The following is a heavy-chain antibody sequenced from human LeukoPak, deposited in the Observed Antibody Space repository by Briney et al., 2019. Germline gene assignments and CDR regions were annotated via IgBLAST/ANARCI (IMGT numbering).Heavy chain of an antibody. CDR2: ISSSSSTI. V-gene: IGHV3-48*01. CDR1: GITFSSYS. Sequence: GGSLRLSCAASGITFSSYSMNWVRQVPGKGLEWVSYISSSSSTIYYADSVKGRFTISRDNAKNSLYLQMNSLRADDTAVYYCAKGGLVHRFDPWGQGTLVTVSS. CDR3: AKGGLVHRFDP. J-gene: IGHJ5*02.